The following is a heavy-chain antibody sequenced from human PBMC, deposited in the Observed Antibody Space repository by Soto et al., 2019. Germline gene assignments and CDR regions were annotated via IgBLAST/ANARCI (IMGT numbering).Heavy chain of an antibody. CDR3: ARVGGTVASNY. CDR1: GFFFSAYG. CDR2: IYYDGNNK. Sequence: QVQLVESGGGVVQPGRSLRLSCAASGFFFSAYGMHWVRQAPGKGLEWVAMIYYDGNNKYYADSVKGRFTISRDNSKNTLYLQMISLRVEDTAVYYCARVGGTVASNYWGKGTLVIVSS. J-gene: IGHJ4*02. V-gene: IGHV3-33*01. D-gene: IGHD1-26*01.